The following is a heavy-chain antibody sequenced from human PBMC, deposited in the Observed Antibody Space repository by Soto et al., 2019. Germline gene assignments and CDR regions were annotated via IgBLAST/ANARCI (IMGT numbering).Heavy chain of an antibody. J-gene: IGHJ4*02. CDR3: ARDLALAGNY. CDR2: ISSTSSYT. D-gene: IGHD6-19*01. Sequence: GWSLRLSCASSVFTFISYATNWVRQTQEKGLEWVSSISSTSSYTHYSDSVKGRFTISRDNANNSLFLQMNSLRAEDTATYYCARDLALAGNYWGQGVLVTVSS. V-gene: IGHV3-21*01. CDR1: VFTFISYA.